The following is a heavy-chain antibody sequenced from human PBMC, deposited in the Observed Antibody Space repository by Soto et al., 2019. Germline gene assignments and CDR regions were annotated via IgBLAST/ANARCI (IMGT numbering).Heavy chain of an antibody. V-gene: IGHV3-49*03. Sequence: GGSLRLSCTASGFTFGDYAMSWFRQAPGKGLEWVGFIRSKAYGGTTEYAASVKGRFTISRDDSKSMPYLQMNSLKTEDTAVYYCTQLYYYDSSGYYPFTIWGQGTLVTVSS. CDR2: IRSKAYGGTT. D-gene: IGHD3-22*01. CDR3: TQLYYYDSSGYYPFTI. J-gene: IGHJ4*02. CDR1: GFTFGDYA.